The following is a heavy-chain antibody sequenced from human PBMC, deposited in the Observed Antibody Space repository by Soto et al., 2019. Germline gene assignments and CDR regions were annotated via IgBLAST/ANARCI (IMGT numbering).Heavy chain of an antibody. Sequence: EVQLVESGGDLVQPGGSLRLSCAASGLTFSSHWMHWVRRVPGKGLVWVSHINTDGGITGYADSLKGRFTISRDNAKNTLYLQMNGLRVEDTSVYYCTREAGYCSRTSCYRRAFDSWGQGTMVTVSS. J-gene: IGHJ3*02. CDR2: INTDGGIT. D-gene: IGHD2-2*01. V-gene: IGHV3-74*01. CDR1: GLTFSSHW. CDR3: TREAGYCSRTSCYRRAFDS.